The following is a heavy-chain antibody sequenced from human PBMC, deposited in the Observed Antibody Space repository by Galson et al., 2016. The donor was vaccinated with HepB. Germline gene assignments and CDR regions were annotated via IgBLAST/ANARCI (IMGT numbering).Heavy chain of an antibody. CDR2: ISYSGTT. CDR1: GAFISSGAFH. D-gene: IGHD2-21*02. V-gene: IGHV4-39*02. CDR3: ARQGVSGGDYYFDY. J-gene: IGHJ4*02. Sequence: SETLSLTCTVSGAFISSGAFHWGWIRQTPGKGLEWIGSISYSGTTYYSVSLKSRVTISAGTSKNHFSLKLSSVTAADTAVYYCARQGVSGGDYYFDYWGQGTLVTVSS.